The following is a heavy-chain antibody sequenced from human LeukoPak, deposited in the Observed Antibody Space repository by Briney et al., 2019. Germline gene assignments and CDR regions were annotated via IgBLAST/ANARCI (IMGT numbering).Heavy chain of an antibody. Sequence: GGSLRLSCAASGFTFSSYDMHWVRQATGKGLEWVSAIGTAGDTYYPGSVKGRFTISRENAKNSLYLQMNSLRAVDTAVYYCARGTYDSSGYPTDDAFDIWGQGTMVTVSS. CDR3: ARGTYDSSGYPTDDAFDI. V-gene: IGHV3-13*04. D-gene: IGHD3-22*01. J-gene: IGHJ3*02. CDR1: GFTFSSYD. CDR2: IGTAGDT.